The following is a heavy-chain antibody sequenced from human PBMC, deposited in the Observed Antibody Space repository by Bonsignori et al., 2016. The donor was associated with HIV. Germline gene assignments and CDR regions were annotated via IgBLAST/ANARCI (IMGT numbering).Heavy chain of an antibody. Sequence: QVQMVQSGAEVRKPGASAKVSCKASGYTFTGYHIHWVRQATGHGLEWMGWIKPDTGDTYYAQKFQGRVNMTRDTSLRTAYMDVSSLTSDDTAVYFCARAHMAVAGFDYWGQ. CDR3: ARAHMAVAGFDY. J-gene: IGHJ4*01. CDR1: GYTFTGYH. D-gene: IGHD6-19*01. CDR2: IKPDTGDT. V-gene: IGHV1-2*02.